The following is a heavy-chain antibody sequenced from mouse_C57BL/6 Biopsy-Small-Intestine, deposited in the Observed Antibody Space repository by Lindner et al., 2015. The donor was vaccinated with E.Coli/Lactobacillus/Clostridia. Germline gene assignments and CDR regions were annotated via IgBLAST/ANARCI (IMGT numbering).Heavy chain of an antibody. CDR3: ARDSYYYGSSSGY. CDR2: IYPGSGNT. J-gene: IGHJ2*01. CDR1: GYSFTSYY. V-gene: IGHV1-66*01. D-gene: IGHD1-1*01. Sequence: VQLQESGPELVKPGASVKISCKASGYSFTSYYIHWVKQRPGQGLEWIGWIYPGSGNTKYNEKFEGKATLTADTSSSTAYMQLSSLTSEDSAVYYCARDSYYYGSSSGYWGQGTTLTVSS.